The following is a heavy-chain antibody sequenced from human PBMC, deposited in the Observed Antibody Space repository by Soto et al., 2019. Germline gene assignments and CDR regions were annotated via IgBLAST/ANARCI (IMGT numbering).Heavy chain of an antibody. J-gene: IGHJ4*02. CDR1: GGSISSGGYY. D-gene: IGHD2-2*01. V-gene: IGHV4-31*03. CDR3: ARSSTSANYFDY. Sequence: QVQLQESGPGLVKPSQTLSLTCTVSGGSISSGGYYWSWIRQHPGKGLEWIGYIYYSGSTYYNPSLKSRVTISVDTSKNQFSLKLSSVTAANTAVYYCARSSTSANYFDYWGQGTLVTVSS. CDR2: IYYSGST.